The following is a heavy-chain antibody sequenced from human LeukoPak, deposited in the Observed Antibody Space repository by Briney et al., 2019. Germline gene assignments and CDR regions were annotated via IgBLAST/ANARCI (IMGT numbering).Heavy chain of an antibody. V-gene: IGHV3-66*01. CDR1: GFTVSSNY. D-gene: IGHD5-12*01. J-gene: IGHJ2*01. CDR2: IYSGGNT. Sequence: GGSLRLSCAASGFTVSSNYMSWVRQAPGKGLEWVSVIYSGGNTYYADSVKGRFTISRDNSKNTLYLQMNSLRAEDTAVYYCAKSAGGYVYWYFDLWGRGTLVTVSS. CDR3: AKSAGGYVYWYFDL.